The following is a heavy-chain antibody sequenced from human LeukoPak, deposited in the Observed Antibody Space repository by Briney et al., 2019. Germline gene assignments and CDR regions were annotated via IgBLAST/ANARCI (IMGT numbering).Heavy chain of an antibody. D-gene: IGHD4-23*01. CDR3: ARVSRGNSVGGDY. CDR1: GFTFSDYY. J-gene: IGHJ4*02. CDR2: IYYSGST. Sequence: AGGSLRLSCAASGFTFSDYYMSWIRQPPGKGLEWIGYIYYSGSTNYNPSLKSRVTISLDTSKNQFSLKLSSVTAADTAMYYCARVSRGNSVGGDYWGQGTLVTVSS. V-gene: IGHV4-59*01.